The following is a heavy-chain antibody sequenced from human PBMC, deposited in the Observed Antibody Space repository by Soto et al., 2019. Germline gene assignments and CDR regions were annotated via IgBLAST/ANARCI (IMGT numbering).Heavy chain of an antibody. CDR3: AKGQYSGVAGGLDY. J-gene: IGHJ4*02. Sequence: GGSLRLSFAASGLTFKSYAMSWVRQAPGKGLEWVSGISGSGGSTDYADSVKGRFTISRDSSKNTLYLQMNSLRVEDTALYYCAKGQYSGVAGGLDYWGQGTLVTVSS. CDR2: ISGSGGST. V-gene: IGHV3-23*01. D-gene: IGHD1-26*01. CDR1: GLTFKSYA.